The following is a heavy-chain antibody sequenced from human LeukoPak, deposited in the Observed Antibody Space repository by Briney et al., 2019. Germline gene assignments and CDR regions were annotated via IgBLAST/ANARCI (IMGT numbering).Heavy chain of an antibody. Sequence: SETLSLTCAVYGGSFSGYYWSWIRQPPGKGLEWIGEINHSGSTNHNPSLKSRVTISVDTSKNQFSLKLSSVTAADTAVYYCARYSSSSGGMDVWGQGTTVTVSS. D-gene: IGHD6-6*01. CDR2: INHSGST. CDR1: GGSFSGYY. V-gene: IGHV4-34*01. CDR3: ARYSSSSGGMDV. J-gene: IGHJ6*02.